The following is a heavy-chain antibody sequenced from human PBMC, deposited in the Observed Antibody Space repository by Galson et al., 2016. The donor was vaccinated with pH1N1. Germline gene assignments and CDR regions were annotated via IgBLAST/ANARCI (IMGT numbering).Heavy chain of an antibody. CDR1: GFSLSTRRVG. CDR3: AHNRQRSGGTYYRPFDY. V-gene: IGHV2-5*02. CDR2: VYWDDDK. J-gene: IGHJ4*02. D-gene: IGHD1-26*01. Sequence: PALVKPTQTLTLTCTFSGFSLSTRRVGVGWIRQPPGKALEWLALVYWDDDKRYSPSLTTRLTITQDTSRNQVVLTMTNMDPVDTATYYCAHNRQRSGGTYYRPFDYWGQGTLVTVSS.